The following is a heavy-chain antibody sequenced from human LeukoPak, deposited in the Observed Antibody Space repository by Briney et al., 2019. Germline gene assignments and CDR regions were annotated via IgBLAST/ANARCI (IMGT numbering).Heavy chain of an antibody. V-gene: IGHV4-59*08. CDR2: IYYSGST. CDR3: ARGLGVRSFFDY. D-gene: IGHD3-10*01. Sequence: PSETLSLTCTVSGGSISSYYWSWTRQPPGKGLEWIGYIYYSGSTNYNPSLKSRVTISVDTSKNQFSLKLSSVTAADTAVYYCARGLGVRSFFDYWGQGTLVTVSS. CDR1: GGSISSYY. J-gene: IGHJ4*02.